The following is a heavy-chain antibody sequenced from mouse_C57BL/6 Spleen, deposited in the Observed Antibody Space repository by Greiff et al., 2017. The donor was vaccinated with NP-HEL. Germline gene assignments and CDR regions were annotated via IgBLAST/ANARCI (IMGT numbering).Heavy chain of an antibody. CDR1: GYSITSGYY. Sequence: EVHLVESGPGLVKPSQSLSLTCSVTGYSITSGYYWNWIRQFPGNKLEWMGYISYDGSNNYNPSLKNRISITRDTSKNQFFLKLNSVTTEDTATYYCARDPPWFAYWGQGTLVTVSA. CDR3: ARDPPWFAY. J-gene: IGHJ3*01. CDR2: ISYDGSN. V-gene: IGHV3-6*01.